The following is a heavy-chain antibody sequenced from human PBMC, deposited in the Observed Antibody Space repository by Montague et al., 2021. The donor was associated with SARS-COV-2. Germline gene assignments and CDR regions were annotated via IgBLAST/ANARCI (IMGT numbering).Heavy chain of an antibody. CDR2: MHSTGSA. J-gene: IGHJ4*02. CDR3: ARAVVGAKTATIES. CDR1: GDSINNYF. V-gene: IGHV4-59*01. D-gene: IGHD2-15*01. Sequence: SETLSLTCSVSGDSINNYFWGWIRQSPGKGLEWVGHMHSTGSAAYNPSXXSRVIISVDTSKTQISLKLSSVSAADTALYYCARAVVGAKTATIESWGQGTLVTVSS.